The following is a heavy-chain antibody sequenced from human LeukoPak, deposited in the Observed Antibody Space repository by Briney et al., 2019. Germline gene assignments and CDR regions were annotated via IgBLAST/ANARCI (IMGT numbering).Heavy chain of an antibody. Sequence: GGSLRLSCAASGFTFSDYYMSWVRQAPGKGLEWVSYISSTSTYTNYADSVKGRFTISRDNAKNSLYLQMNSLRAEDTAVYYCARSRGAGPGAYFDYWGQGTLITVSS. CDR2: ISSTSTYT. J-gene: IGHJ4*02. D-gene: IGHD6-19*01. CDR1: GFTFSDYY. V-gene: IGHV3-11*03. CDR3: ARSRGAGPGAYFDY.